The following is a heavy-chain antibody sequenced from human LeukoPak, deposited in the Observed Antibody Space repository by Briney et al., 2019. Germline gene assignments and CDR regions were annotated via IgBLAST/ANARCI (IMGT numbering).Heavy chain of an antibody. D-gene: IGHD3-22*01. J-gene: IGHJ3*02. CDR2: INQDGSGK. V-gene: IGHV3-7*01. CDR3: ARCYDSSGYYLFDI. Sequence: GGSLRLPCAASGLTFSIHWMNWVRQAPGKGLECVANINQDGSGKYYVDSVKGRFTISRDNAKNSLYLQMNSLRAEDTAVYYCARCYDSSGYYLFDIWGQGTMVTVSS. CDR1: GLTFSIHW.